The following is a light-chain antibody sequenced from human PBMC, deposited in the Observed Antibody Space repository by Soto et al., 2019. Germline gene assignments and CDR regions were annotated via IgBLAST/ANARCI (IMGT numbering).Light chain of an antibody. V-gene: IGKV1D-16*01. CDR2: ATS. CDR3: QQYNTYPIT. J-gene: IGKJ5*01. Sequence: DIQMTQSPSSLSASVGDRVTITCRASQSISTWLAWYQQKPGKAPKSLIYATSNLQSGVPSRFSGSGFGTEFTLTISSLQPEDFATYYCQQYNTYPITCGQGTRREIK. CDR1: QSISTW.